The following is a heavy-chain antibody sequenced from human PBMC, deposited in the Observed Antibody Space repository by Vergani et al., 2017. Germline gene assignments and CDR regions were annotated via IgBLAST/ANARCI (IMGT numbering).Heavy chain of an antibody. CDR3: AXLYCSSTSCLTRKLGDYYYYYMDV. V-gene: IGHV3-30*03. CDR1: GFTFSSYG. CDR2: ISYDGSNK. J-gene: IGHJ6*03. D-gene: IGHD2-2*01. Sequence: QVQLVESGGGVVQPGRSLRLSCAASGFTFSSYGMHWVRQAPGKGLEWVAVISYDGSNKYYADSVKGRFTISRDNSKNTLYLQMDSLRAEDTAVYYCAXLYCSSTSCLTRKLGDYYYYYMDVWGKGTTVTVSS.